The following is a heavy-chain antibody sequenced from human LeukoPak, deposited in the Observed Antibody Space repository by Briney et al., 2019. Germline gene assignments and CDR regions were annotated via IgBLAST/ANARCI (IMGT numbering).Heavy chain of an antibody. Sequence: GGSLRLSCAASGFNFANHAMSWVRQPPGKGLEWVSAISGGGDITYYADSVTGRFTISRDNSKDTLFLQMHSLRPGDTAVYYCVREDTPATANYWGQGTLVTISS. CDR1: GFNFANHA. CDR2: ISGGGDIT. V-gene: IGHV3-23*01. CDR3: VREDTPATANY. D-gene: IGHD2-21*02. J-gene: IGHJ4*02.